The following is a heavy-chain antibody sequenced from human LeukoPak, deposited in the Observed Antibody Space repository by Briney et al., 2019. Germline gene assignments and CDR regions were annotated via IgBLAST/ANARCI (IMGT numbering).Heavy chain of an antibody. Sequence: GGSLRLSCAASGFTVTSNYMSWVRQAPGKGLEWVSVNSGGSAYYADSVKGRFTISRDNSKNTLYLQMNSLRAEDTAVYYCARGGLWGGYYYYYMDVWGKGTTVTVSS. CDR3: ARGGLWGGYYYYYMDV. CDR2: NSGGSA. D-gene: IGHD3-16*01. V-gene: IGHV3-66*01. J-gene: IGHJ6*03. CDR1: GFTVTSNY.